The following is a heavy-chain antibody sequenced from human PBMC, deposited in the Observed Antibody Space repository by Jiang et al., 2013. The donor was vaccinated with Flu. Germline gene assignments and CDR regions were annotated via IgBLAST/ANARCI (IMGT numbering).Heavy chain of an antibody. CDR3: ASSAEGNYYYYGMDV. CDR1: GFTFSDYY. CDR2: ISSSSSYT. V-gene: IGHV3-11*06. Sequence: QLVESGGGLVKPGGSLRLSCAASGFTFSDYYMSWIRQAPGKGLEWVSYISSSSSYTNYADSVKGRFTISRDNAKNSLYLQMNSLRAEDTAVYYCASSAEGNYYYYGMDVWGQGTTVTVSS. J-gene: IGHJ6*02.